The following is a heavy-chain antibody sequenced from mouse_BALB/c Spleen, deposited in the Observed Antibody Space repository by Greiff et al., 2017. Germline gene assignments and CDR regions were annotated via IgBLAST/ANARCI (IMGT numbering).Heavy chain of an antibody. CDR2: INPGSGGT. D-gene: IGHD4-1*01. CDR1: GYAFTNYL. Sequence: QVQLQQSGAELVRPGTSVKVSCKASGYAFTNYLIEWVKQRPGQGLEWIGVINPGSGGTNYNEKFKGKATLTADKSSSTAYMQLSSLTCDDSAVYFCAREEGWDVGAWFAYWGQGTLVTVSA. V-gene: IGHV1-54*01. CDR3: AREEGWDVGAWFAY. J-gene: IGHJ3*01.